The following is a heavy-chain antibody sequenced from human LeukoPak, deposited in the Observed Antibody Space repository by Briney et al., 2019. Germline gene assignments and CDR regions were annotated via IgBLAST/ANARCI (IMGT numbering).Heavy chain of an antibody. D-gene: IGHD3-22*01. J-gene: IGHJ4*02. Sequence: SVKVSCKASGGTFSSYAITWVRQAPGQGLEWMGGTIPIFGTANYAQKFQGRVTITTDESTSTAYMELSSLRSEDTAVYYCAKKTPGNYPYDYWGQGTLVTVSP. CDR3: AKKTPGNYPYDY. CDR1: GGTFSSYA. CDR2: TIPIFGTA. V-gene: IGHV1-69*05.